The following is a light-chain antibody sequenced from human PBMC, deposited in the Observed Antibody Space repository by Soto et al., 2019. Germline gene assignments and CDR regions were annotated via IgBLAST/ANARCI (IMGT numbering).Light chain of an antibody. V-gene: IGKV3-15*01. CDR3: QQCNNWPWT. CDR2: AAS. Sequence: EIVMTQSPGTLSVFPGERATLSCWASQSVGTNLAWYQQKPGQAPRLLIYAASTRATGIPARFSGSGSGTAFTLTISSLPSEDFAVYYCQQCNNWPWTFGQGTKVEIK. CDR1: QSVGTN. J-gene: IGKJ1*01.